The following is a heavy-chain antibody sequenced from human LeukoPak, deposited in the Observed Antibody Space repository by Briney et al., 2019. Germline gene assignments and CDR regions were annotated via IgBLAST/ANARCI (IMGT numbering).Heavy chain of an antibody. CDR1: GFSFSTYG. Sequence: GGSLRLSCAASGFSFSTYGMHRVRQAPGKGLEWVSSISSSSKYIYYADSVKRRFTVSRDNAKNSLYLQMNSLRAEDTAMYYCAREPFWSGYYSNLHFDYWGQGTLVTVSS. J-gene: IGHJ4*02. CDR3: AREPFWSGYYSNLHFDY. CDR2: ISSSSKYI. V-gene: IGHV3-21*01. D-gene: IGHD3-3*01.